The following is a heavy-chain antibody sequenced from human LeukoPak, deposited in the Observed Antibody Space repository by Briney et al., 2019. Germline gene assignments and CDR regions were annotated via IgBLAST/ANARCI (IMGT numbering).Heavy chain of an antibody. V-gene: IGHV3-48*01. J-gene: IGHJ4*02. CDR2: ISSGGGTI. CDR3: GREAVRGVSYDY. Sequence: GGSLTLSCAASGFTFSSYSLNWLRQAPGKGLEWVSYISSGGGTIYYADSVKGRFTISRDSAKDSLFLQMNSLRAEDTAVYYCGREAVRGVSYDYWGQGTLVTVSS. D-gene: IGHD3-10*01. CDR1: GFTFSSYS.